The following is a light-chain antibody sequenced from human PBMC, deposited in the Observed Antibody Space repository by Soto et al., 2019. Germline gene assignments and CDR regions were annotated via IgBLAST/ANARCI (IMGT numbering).Light chain of an antibody. CDR3: AAGDGSRGGWV. CDR1: SSNIGSKY. CDR2: RND. Sequence: QSVLTQPPSASGTPGQRVTISCSGSSSNIGSKYVYWYQQLPGTAPKLLIYRNDQRPSGVPDRFSGSKSGTSASLAISGLRSEDGADYYCAAGDGSRGGWVFGGGTKLPVL. J-gene: IGLJ3*02. V-gene: IGLV1-47*01.